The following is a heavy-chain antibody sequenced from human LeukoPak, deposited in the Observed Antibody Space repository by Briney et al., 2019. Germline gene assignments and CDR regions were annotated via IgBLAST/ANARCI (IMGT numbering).Heavy chain of an antibody. Sequence: SETLSLTCAVYGESFSGYYWSWIRQPPGKGLEGIGEINHSGSTNYNPSLKSRVTISVDTSKNQFSLKLSSVTAADTAVYYCARRYYYDILTGFNYWGQGTLVTVSS. CDR1: GESFSGYY. D-gene: IGHD3-9*01. CDR3: ARRYYYDILTGFNY. V-gene: IGHV4-34*01. CDR2: INHSGST. J-gene: IGHJ4*02.